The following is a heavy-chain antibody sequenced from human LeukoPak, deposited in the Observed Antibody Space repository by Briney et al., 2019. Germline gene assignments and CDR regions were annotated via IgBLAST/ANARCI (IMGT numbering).Heavy chain of an antibody. CDR2: IKQDGSEK. V-gene: IGHV3-7*01. D-gene: IGHD4-23*01. CDR3: ARYIETPRRDLDY. CDR1: GFTLSSYW. Sequence: GGSLRLSCAASGFTLSSYWMSWVRQAPGKGLEWVARIKQDGSEKHYVDSVKGRFTISRDNAKNSVYLQMNTLRAEDTAVYYSARYIETPRRDLDYWGQGTLVTVSS. J-gene: IGHJ4*02.